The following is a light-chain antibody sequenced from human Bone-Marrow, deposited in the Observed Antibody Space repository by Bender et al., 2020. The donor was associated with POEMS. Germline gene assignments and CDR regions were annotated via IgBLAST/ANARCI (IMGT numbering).Light chain of an antibody. V-gene: IGLV2-14*03. J-gene: IGLJ2*01. CDR1: STDVGGSNY. Sequence: QSALTQPASVSGSPGQSITISCTGTSTDVGGSNYVTWYQQHPGKAPKLLIYDVRSRPSGVSNRFSGSKSGNTASLTISGLQAEDEADYYGSSYAGRNNLGVFGGGTKLTVL. CDR2: DVR. CDR3: SSYAGRNNLGV.